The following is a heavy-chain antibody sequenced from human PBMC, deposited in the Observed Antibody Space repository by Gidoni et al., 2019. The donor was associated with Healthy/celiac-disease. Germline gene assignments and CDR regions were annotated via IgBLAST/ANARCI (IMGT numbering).Heavy chain of an antibody. J-gene: IGHJ3*02. CDR1: GFTFSSYS. CDR2: ISSSSSYI. Sequence: EVQLVESGGGLVKPGGSLRLSCAASGFTFSSYSMNWVRQAPGKGLEWVSSISSSSSYIYYADSVKGRFTISRDNAKNSLYLQMNSLRAEDTAVYYCAREDSSSWGDAFDIWGQGTMVTVSS. D-gene: IGHD6-13*01. V-gene: IGHV3-21*01. CDR3: AREDSSSWGDAFDI.